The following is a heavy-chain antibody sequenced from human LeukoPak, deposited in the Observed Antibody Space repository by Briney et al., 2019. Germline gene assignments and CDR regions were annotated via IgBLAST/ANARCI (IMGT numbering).Heavy chain of an antibody. CDR2: IDSRSSTI. J-gene: IGHJ6*03. Sequence: GGSLRLSCATSGFSFSRYEMNWVRQAPGKGLEWAAYIDSRSSTIYYADSMKGRFTISRDNAKNSLYLQMNSLRAEDTAVYYCARKRTDSQYYYYMDVWGKGTTVTVSS. CDR1: GFSFSRYE. CDR3: ARKRTDSQYYYYMDV. D-gene: IGHD1-14*01. V-gene: IGHV3-48*03.